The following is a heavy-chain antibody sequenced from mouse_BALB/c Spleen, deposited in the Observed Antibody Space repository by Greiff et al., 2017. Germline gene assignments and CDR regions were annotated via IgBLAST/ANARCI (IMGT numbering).Heavy chain of an antibody. J-gene: IGHJ2*01. CDR1: GYAFSSYW. CDR3: ARVITTAHFDY. CDR2: IYPGDGDT. V-gene: IGHV1-80*01. Sequence: VQLQQSGAELVRPGSSVKISCKASGYAFSSYWMNWVKQRPGQGLEWIGQIYPGDGDTNYNGKFKGKATLTADKSSSTAYMQLSSLTSEDSAVYFCARVITTAHFDYWGQGTTLTVSS. D-gene: IGHD1-2*01.